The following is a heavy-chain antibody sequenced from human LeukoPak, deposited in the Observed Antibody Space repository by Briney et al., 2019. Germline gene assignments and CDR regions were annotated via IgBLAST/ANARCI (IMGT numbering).Heavy chain of an antibody. CDR1: GGSISSYY. J-gene: IGHJ3*02. CDR3: ARKGISAVAGAFDI. CDR2: VYSSGST. V-gene: IGHV4-4*07. Sequence: PSETLSLTCTVSGGSISSYYWSWIRQPAGKGLEWIGRVYSSGSTNYNPSLKSRVTLSVDTSKNQFSLKLASVTAADTAVYYCARKGISAVAGAFDIWGQGTVVTVSS. D-gene: IGHD6-19*01.